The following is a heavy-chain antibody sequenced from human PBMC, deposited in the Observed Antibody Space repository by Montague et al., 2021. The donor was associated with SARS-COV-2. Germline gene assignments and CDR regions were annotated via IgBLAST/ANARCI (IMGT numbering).Heavy chain of an antibody. D-gene: IGHD2-2*01. CDR2: LYYSGAT. CDR3: ARLRGSTPGDH. Sequence: SETLSLTCTVSGGSIGGSNFHWGWIRQPPGKGLEWIGTLYYSGATYYNPSLKSRVTTSMDTSKNQFSLKLTSAIAADTAVYYCARLRGSTPGDHWGQGALVTVSS. J-gene: IGHJ4*02. V-gene: IGHV4-39*07. CDR1: GGSIGGSNFH.